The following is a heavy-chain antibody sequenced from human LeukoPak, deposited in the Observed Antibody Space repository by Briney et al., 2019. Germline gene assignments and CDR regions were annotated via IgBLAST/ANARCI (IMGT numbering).Heavy chain of an antibody. D-gene: IGHD1-14*01. V-gene: IGHV3-7*01. Sequence: PGGSLRLSCAASGLTVSTNFMSWVRQAPEKGLEWVANIKQDGSEKYYVDSVKGRFTISRDNAKNSLYLQMNSLRAEDTAVYYCARYKRLARFDYRGQGTLVTVSS. CDR2: IKQDGSEK. J-gene: IGHJ4*02. CDR1: GLTVSTNF. CDR3: ARYKRLARFDY.